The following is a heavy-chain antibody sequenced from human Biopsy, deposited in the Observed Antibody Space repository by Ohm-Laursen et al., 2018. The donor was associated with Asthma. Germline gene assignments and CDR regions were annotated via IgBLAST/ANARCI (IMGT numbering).Heavy chain of an antibody. Sequence: SLRLSCAASGFAVSRDYMFWVRQAPGKGLEWVSVIYSGGTSHTADSVRGRFTISRDYSKNTLHLQMNSLSPEDTAVYYCARDFSRAIMIGGGREHYFDFWGQGTLVTVSS. CDR3: ARDFSRAIMIGGGREHYFDF. V-gene: IGHV3-66*01. J-gene: IGHJ4*02. CDR1: GFAVSRDY. D-gene: IGHD3-16*01. CDR2: IYSGGTS.